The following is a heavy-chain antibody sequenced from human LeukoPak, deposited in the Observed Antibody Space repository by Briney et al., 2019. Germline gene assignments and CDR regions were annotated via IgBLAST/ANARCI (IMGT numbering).Heavy chain of an antibody. V-gene: IGHV3-23*01. CDR1: GFTFSSYA. D-gene: IGHD6-19*01. J-gene: IGHJ5*02. CDR2: ISGSGAGT. CDR3: ARGSGWYEEGNWFDP. Sequence: GGSLRLSCAASGFTFSSYAMSWVRQAPGKGLEWVSAISGSGAGTYYADSVKGRFTISRDNAKNSLYLQMNSLRAEDTAVYYCARGSGWYEEGNWFDPWGQGTLVTVSS.